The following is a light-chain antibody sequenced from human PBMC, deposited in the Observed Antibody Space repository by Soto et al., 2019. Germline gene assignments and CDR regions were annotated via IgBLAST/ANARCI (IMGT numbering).Light chain of an antibody. Sequence: IQMTQSPSSLSASVGDRVTITCRASQGIRNDLDWFQQKPGKAPKLLIYAASNLQSGVPSRFSGSGSATEFTLTISSLQPDDFATYYCQQYSTYPWTFGQGTKVDIK. J-gene: IGKJ1*01. V-gene: IGKV1-17*01. CDR2: AAS. CDR3: QQYSTYPWT. CDR1: QGIRND.